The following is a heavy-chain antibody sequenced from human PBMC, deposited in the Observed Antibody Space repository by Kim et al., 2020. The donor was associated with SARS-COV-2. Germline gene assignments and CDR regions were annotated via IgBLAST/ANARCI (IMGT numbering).Heavy chain of an antibody. CDR1: GFTFGDYA. Sequence: GGSLRLSCAASGFTFGDYAMHWVRQAPGKGLEWVSGISWNSGSIGYADSVKGRFTISRDNAKNSLYLQMNSLRAEDTALYYCAKEILSGCSGGSCYSRYYYYYGMDVWGQGTTVTVSS. V-gene: IGHV3-9*01. CDR2: ISWNSGSI. D-gene: IGHD2-15*01. CDR3: AKEILSGCSGGSCYSRYYYYYGMDV. J-gene: IGHJ6*02.